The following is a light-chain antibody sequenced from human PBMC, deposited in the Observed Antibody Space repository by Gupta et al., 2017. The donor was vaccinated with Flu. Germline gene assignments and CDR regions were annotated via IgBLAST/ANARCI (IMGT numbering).Light chain of an antibody. Sequence: DIQMTQSPSSLSASVGDRVTITCQASQDINNYLQWYQQKPGRAPKLLIYDASSLETGVPSRFSGSGSGTDFSFTISSRQPEDFGTYYCQQEDILPFTFGQGTKVEIK. J-gene: IGKJ2*01. CDR2: DAS. CDR3: QQEDILPFT. V-gene: IGKV1-33*01. CDR1: QDINNY.